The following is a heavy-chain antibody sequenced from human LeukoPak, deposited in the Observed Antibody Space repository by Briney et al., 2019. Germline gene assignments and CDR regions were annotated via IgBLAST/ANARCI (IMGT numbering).Heavy chain of an antibody. D-gene: IGHD5-18*01. CDR2: IIPILGIA. Sequence: SVKVSCKASGGTFSSYAISWVRQAPGQGLEWMGRIIPILGIANYAQKFQGRVTITADKSTSTAYMELSSLRAEDTAVYYCAKGDTAMVYFDYWGQGTLVTVSS. J-gene: IGHJ4*02. CDR1: GGTFSSYA. V-gene: IGHV1-69*04. CDR3: AKGDTAMVYFDY.